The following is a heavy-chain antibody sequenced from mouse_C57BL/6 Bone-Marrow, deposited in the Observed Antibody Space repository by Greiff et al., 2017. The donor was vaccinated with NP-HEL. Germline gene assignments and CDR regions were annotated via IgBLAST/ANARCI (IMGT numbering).Heavy chain of an antibody. J-gene: IGHJ2*01. Sequence: EVQRVESGGDLVKPGGSLKLSCAASGFTFSSYGMSWVRQTPDKRLEWVATISSGGSYTYYPDSVKGRFTISRDNAKNTLYLQMSSLKSEDTAMLSGVSMGVRWFLDYWGQGTTLTGSS. CDR3: VSMGVRWFLDY. D-gene: IGHD1-1*02. CDR2: ISSGGSYT. CDR1: GFTFSSYG. V-gene: IGHV5-6*01.